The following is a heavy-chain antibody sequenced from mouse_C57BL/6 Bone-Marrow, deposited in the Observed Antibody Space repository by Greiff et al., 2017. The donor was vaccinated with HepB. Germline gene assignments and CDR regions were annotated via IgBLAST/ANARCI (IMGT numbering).Heavy chain of an antibody. CDR3: AIHITTVVAFDY. Sequence: EVMLVESGGDLVKPGGSLKLSCAASGFTFSSYGMSWVRQTPDKRLEWVATISSGGSYTYYPDSVKGRFTISRDNAKNTLYLQMSSLKSEDTAMYYCAIHITTVVAFDYWGQGTTLTVSS. CDR2: ISSGGSYT. V-gene: IGHV5-6*01. CDR1: GFTFSSYG. J-gene: IGHJ2*01. D-gene: IGHD1-1*01.